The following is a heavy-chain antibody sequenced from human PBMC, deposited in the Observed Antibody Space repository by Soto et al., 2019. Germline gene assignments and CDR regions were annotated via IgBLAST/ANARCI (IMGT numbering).Heavy chain of an antibody. CDR2: ISSDGSIT. CDR3: ARGSSSWYVSFDY. CDR1: GFTFSSNW. D-gene: IGHD6-13*01. J-gene: IGHJ4*02. V-gene: IGHV3-74*01. Sequence: GGSLRLSCAASGFTFSSNWMHWVRQAPGKGLVWVSRISSDGSITSYADSVKGQFTISRDNAKNTLYLQMNSLRADDTAVYYCARGSSSWYVSFDYWGQGILVTVSS.